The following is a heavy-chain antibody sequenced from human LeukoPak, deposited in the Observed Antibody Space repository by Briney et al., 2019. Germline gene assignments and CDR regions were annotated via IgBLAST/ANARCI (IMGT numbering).Heavy chain of an antibody. CDR1: GGPLTRSLSY. Sequence: SESLSLTCTVSGGPLTRSLSYWGWIRPPPGKGLEWIGNIYYTGSTDYSPTFETRAAMSVDTSKNHFSLQLRSVTAADTAVYYCARLNSGYEDYYFDDWGRGTLVTVSS. CDR3: ARLNSGYEDYYFDD. CDR2: IYYTGST. J-gene: IGHJ4*02. D-gene: IGHD5-12*01. V-gene: IGHV4-39*02.